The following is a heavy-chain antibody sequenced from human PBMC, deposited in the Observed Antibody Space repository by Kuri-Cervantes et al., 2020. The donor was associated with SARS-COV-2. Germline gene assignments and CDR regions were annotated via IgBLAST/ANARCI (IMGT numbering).Heavy chain of an antibody. D-gene: IGHD1-26*01. CDR1: GYSISSGYY. Sequence: SETLSLTCTVSGYSISSGYYWSWIRQPPGKGLEWIGEVNHSGSTNYNPSLKSRVTISVDTSKNQFSLKLSSVTAADTAVYYCARGPGSYHIWYYFDYWGQGTLVTVSS. V-gene: IGHV4-38-2*02. J-gene: IGHJ4*02. CDR2: VNHSGST. CDR3: ARGPGSYHIWYYFDY.